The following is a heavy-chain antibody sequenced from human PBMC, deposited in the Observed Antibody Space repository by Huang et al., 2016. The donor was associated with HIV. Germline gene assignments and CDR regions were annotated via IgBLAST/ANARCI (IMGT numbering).Heavy chain of an antibody. D-gene: IGHD3-22*01. Sequence: EVQLAQSGPEVKKPGESLKISCKGSGFSFTNYWIGWVRQMPGKGLEWMGISYPGDSDTKSCPSFQGQVAISADKSISTAYLQWSSLKASDTAMYYCVRSTSGYYYRTDYWGQGTLVTVSS. V-gene: IGHV5-51*01. CDR1: GFSFTNYW. CDR2: SYPGDSDT. CDR3: VRSTSGYYYRTDY. J-gene: IGHJ4*02.